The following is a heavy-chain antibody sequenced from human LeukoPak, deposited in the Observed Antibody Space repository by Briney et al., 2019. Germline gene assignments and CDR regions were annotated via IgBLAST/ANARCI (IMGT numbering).Heavy chain of an antibody. D-gene: IGHD1-7*01. CDR2: IKPNSGGT. V-gene: IGHV1-2*02. CDR1: GYTFTAYY. Sequence: ASVKVSCKASGYTFTAYYVHWVRQAPGQGLEWMGLIKPNSGGTIYAQMFRGRVTMTRDTSISTAYKEQSRVTSADTAVYYSGRVEGSAATRGDWGQGTLVTVSS. CDR3: GRVEGSAATRGD. J-gene: IGHJ4*02.